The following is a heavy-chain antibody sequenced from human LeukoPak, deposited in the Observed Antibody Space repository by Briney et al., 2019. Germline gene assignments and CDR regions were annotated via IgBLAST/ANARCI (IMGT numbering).Heavy chain of an antibody. J-gene: IGHJ5*02. V-gene: IGHV3-53*01. Sequence: GGSLRLSCAASGFTVSSNYMSWVRQAPGKGLEWVSVIYSGGSTYYADSVKGRFTISRDNSKNTLCLQMNSLRAEDTAVYYCARVVPLKNWFDPWGQGTLVTVSS. CDR1: GFTVSSNY. D-gene: IGHD3-10*01. CDR2: IYSGGST. CDR3: ARVVPLKNWFDP.